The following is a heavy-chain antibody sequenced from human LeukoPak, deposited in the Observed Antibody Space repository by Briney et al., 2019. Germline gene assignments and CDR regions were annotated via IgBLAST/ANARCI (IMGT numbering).Heavy chain of an antibody. V-gene: IGHV1-8*01. J-gene: IGHJ6*02. Sequence: GASVKVSCKASGYTFTSYDINWVRQATGQGLEWMGWMNPNSGNIGYAQKFQGRVTMTRNTSISTAYMELSSLRSEDTAVYYCARAPLHYDYVWGSPADVWGQGTTVTVSS. CDR1: GYTFTSYD. CDR3: ARAPLHYDYVWGSPADV. D-gene: IGHD3-16*01. CDR2: MNPNSGNI.